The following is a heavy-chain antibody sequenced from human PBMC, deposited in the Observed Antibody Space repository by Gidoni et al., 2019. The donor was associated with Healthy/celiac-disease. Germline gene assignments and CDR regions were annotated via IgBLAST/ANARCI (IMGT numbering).Heavy chain of an antibody. CDR1: GCTFSSYA. Sequence: QVQLVQSGAEVKKPGSSVKVSCKASGCTFSSYAISCVRQAPGHGLEWMGGIIPICGTANYAQKFQGRVTITADESTSTAYMELSSLRSEDTAVYYCARSTLRRRDGYNLAFDIWGQGTMVTVSS. CDR3: ARSTLRRRDGYNLAFDI. V-gene: IGHV1-69*01. J-gene: IGHJ3*02. D-gene: IGHD5-12*01. CDR2: IIPICGTA.